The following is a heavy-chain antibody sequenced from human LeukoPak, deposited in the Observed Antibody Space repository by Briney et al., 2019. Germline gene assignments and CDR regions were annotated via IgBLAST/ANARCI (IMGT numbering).Heavy chain of an antibody. D-gene: IGHD4-17*01. Sequence: PGGSLRLSCAASGFTVSSNYMSWVRQAPGKGLEWVSVIYSGGSTYYADSVKGRFTISRDNSKNTLSLQMNSLRAEDTAVYYCARGSMTTVTRGYYYGMDVWGQGTTVTVSS. CDR3: ARGSMTTVTRGYYYGMDV. CDR1: GFTVSSNY. V-gene: IGHV3-66*01. J-gene: IGHJ6*02. CDR2: IYSGGST.